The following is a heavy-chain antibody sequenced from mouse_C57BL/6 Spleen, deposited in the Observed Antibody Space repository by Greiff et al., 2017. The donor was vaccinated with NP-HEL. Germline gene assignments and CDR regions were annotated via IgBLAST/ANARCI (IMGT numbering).Heavy chain of an antibody. CDR3: ARINWDGYFDD. J-gene: IGHJ2*01. CDR2: IHPNSGST. V-gene: IGHV1-64*01. Sequence: QVQLQQPGAELVKPGASVKLSCKASGYTFTSYWMHWVKQRPGQGLEWIGLIHPNSGSTNYNEKFKSKATLTVDKSSSTAYMQLSSLTSEDSAVYYCARINWDGYFDDWGKGTTLTVAS. D-gene: IGHD4-1*01. CDR1: GYTFTSYW.